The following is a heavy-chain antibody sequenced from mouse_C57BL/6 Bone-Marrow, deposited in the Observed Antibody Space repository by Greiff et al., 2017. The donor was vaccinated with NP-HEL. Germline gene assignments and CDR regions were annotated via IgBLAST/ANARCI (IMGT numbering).Heavy chain of an antibody. J-gene: IGHJ3*01. D-gene: IGHD2-2*01. CDR1: GYTFTSYW. CDR2: IYPSDSET. Sequence: QVQLQQPGAELVRPGSSVKLSCKASGYTFTSYWMDWVKQRPGQGLEWIGNIYPSDSETHYNQKFKDKATLTVEKSSSTAYMQLSSLTSEDSAVYYCASGSGGAWFAYWGQGTLVTVSA. V-gene: IGHV1-61*01. CDR3: ASGSGGAWFAY.